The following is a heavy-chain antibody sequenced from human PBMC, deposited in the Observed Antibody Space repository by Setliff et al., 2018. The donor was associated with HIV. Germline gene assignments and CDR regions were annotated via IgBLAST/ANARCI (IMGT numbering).Heavy chain of an antibody. CDR2: ISGSGDGT. J-gene: IGHJ5*02. V-gene: IGHV3-23*01. CDR1: GLTFDYYA. D-gene: IGHD3-3*01. CDR3: AKDYTPTFWEYNWFDT. Sequence: PGESLKISCEAYGLTFDYYAMTWVRQAPGKGLEWVSGISGSGDGTFYADSVEGRFTVSRDNSKDTLFLQMNSLRAEDTAIYFCAKDYTPTFWEYNWFDTWGQGTLVTVSS.